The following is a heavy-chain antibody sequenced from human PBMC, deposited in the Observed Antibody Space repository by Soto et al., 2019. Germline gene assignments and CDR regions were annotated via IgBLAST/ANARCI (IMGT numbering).Heavy chain of an antibody. V-gene: IGHV3-21*01. Sequence: PGGSLRLSCAASGFTFSSYSMNWVRQAPGKVLEWVSSISSSSSYIYYADSVKGRFTISRDNAKNSLYLQMNSLRAEDTAVYYCARDLSSSWYVDYYYYGMDVWGQGTTVTVSS. CDR1: GFTFSSYS. J-gene: IGHJ6*02. CDR3: ARDLSSSWYVDYYYYGMDV. D-gene: IGHD6-13*01. CDR2: ISSSSSYI.